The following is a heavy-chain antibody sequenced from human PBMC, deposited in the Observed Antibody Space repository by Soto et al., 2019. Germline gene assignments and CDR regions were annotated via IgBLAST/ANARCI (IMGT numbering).Heavy chain of an antibody. CDR2: IRSKTSNYAT. V-gene: IGHV3-73*01. CDR1: GFTFSGSA. CDR3: SQNTRHGDYVNY. Sequence: EVQLVESGGGLVQPGGSLKLSCAASGFTFSGSAVHWVRQASGKGLEWVGRIRSKTSNYATAYAASVKGRFTISREDSENTADLKRKSLKTEETAVYFCSQNTRHGDYVNYLGQGILVTVSS. D-gene: IGHD4-17*01. J-gene: IGHJ4*02.